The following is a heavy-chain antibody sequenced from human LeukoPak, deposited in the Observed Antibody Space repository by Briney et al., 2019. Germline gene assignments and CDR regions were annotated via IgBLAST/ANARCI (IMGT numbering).Heavy chain of an antibody. Sequence: PGGSLRLSCAASGFTFSRYAMHWVRQTPGKGLEWVAVISSDGSNKYYADSVRGRFTISRDISKNTLYLEMNSLRGEDTALYYCARVQRAGDLELFGMDGRGQGTTVTVSS. CDR1: GFTFSRYA. CDR2: ISSDGSNK. J-gene: IGHJ6*02. D-gene: IGHD3-10*01. V-gene: IGHV3-30*04. CDR3: ARVQRAGDLELFGMDG.